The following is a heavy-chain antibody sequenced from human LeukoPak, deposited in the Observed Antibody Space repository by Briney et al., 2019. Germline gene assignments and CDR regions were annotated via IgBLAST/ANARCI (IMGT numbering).Heavy chain of an antibody. J-gene: IGHJ6*03. CDR2: IRYDGSNK. V-gene: IGHV3-30*02. CDR1: GFTFSSYG. CDR3: AKIETEVNRNWPWYYYYMDV. D-gene: IGHD1-14*01. Sequence: PGGSLRLSCAASGFTFSSYGMHWVRQAPGKGLEWVAFIRYDGSNKYYADSVKGRFTISRDNSKNTLYLQMNSLRAEDTAVYYCAKIETEVNRNWPWYYYYMDVWGKGTTVTVSS.